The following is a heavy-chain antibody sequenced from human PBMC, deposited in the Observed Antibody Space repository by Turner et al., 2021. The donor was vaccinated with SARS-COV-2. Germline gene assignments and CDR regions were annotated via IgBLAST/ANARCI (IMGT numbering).Heavy chain of an antibody. D-gene: IGHD6-13*01. J-gene: IGHJ4*02. V-gene: IGHV3-30*18. CDR1: GFTFSSYG. Sequence: QVQLVQSGGGVVQPGRSLILSCAASGFTFSSYGIHWVRQAPGKGLEWAAVISYDGSEKYYADSVKGRFTISRDNSKNTLYLQMSSLRPDDTAVYYCAKDALPAAGKLNSYFDYWGQGTLVTVSS. CDR2: ISYDGSEK. CDR3: AKDALPAAGKLNSYFDY.